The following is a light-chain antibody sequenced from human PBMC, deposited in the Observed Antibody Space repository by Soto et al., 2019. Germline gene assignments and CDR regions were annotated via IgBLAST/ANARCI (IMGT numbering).Light chain of an antibody. CDR3: SSYVGGNNYV. Sequence: QPVLTQPPSASGSPGQSLTISCTGTSSYVRDFNYISWYQQHPGKAPKLMIYEVSKRPSGVPDRFSGSKSGNTASLTVSGLQAEDEADYYCSSYVGGNNYVFGTGTKLTVL. V-gene: IGLV2-8*01. J-gene: IGLJ1*01. CDR1: SSYVRDFNY. CDR2: EVS.